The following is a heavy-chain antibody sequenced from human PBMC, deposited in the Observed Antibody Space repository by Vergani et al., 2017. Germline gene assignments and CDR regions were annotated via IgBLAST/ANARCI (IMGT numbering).Heavy chain of an antibody. V-gene: IGHV4-34*02. Sequence: QVHLQQRGAGVLKPSETLSLTCGVIGGSLSGYFWSWIRQSPGRGLEWIGEITAIGSAKYSPSATSRVTISVDTSRGEFTLTVTSVTAADTAMYYCASTIVTLPAVIPGPWGQGTLVTVSS. D-gene: IGHD2-2*01. J-gene: IGHJ5*02. CDR1: GGSLSGYF. CDR2: ITAIGSA. CDR3: ASTIVTLPAVIPGP.